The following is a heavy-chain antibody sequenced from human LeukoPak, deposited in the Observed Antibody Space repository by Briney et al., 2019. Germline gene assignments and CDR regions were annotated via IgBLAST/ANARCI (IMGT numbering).Heavy chain of an antibody. CDR2: INHSGST. D-gene: IGHD2-2*01. CDR3: ARGGLGYCSSTSSYRVRFDP. CDR1: GGSFSGYY. J-gene: IGHJ5*02. Sequence: SETLSLTCAGYGGSFSGYYWSWIRQPPGKGLEWIGEINHSGSTNYNPSLKSRVTISVDTSKNQFSLKLSSVTAADTAVYYCARGGLGYCSSTSSYRVRFDPWGQGTLVTVSS. V-gene: IGHV4-34*01.